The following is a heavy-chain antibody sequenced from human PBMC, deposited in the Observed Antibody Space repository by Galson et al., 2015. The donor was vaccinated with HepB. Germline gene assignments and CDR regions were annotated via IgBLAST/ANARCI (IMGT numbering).Heavy chain of an antibody. J-gene: IGHJ3*02. V-gene: IGHV5-51*03. CDR2: IYPGDSDT. Sequence: QSGAEVKKPGESLKISCKGSGYSFTSYWIGWVRQMPGKGLEWMGIIYPGDSDTRYSPSFQGQVTISADKSISTAYLQWSSLKASDTAMYYCARDRSNYDTSHHDAFDIWGQGTMVTVSS. CDR1: GYSFTSYW. CDR3: ARDRSNYDTSHHDAFDI. D-gene: IGHD3-22*01.